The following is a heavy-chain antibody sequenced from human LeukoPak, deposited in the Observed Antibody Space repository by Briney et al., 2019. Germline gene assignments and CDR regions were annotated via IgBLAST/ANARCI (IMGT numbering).Heavy chain of an antibody. CDR3: ARGGSSRFDQ. J-gene: IGHJ4*02. CDR1: GFTFTTYW. V-gene: IGHV3-7*04. Sequence: GGSLRLSCAASGFTFTTYWMSWVRQAPGKGLEWVAKISPDGSEKYYVDSVKGRFTISRDNAKNSLGLQMSSLRADDTAVYYCARGGSSRFDQWGQGTLVTVSS. D-gene: IGHD6-13*01. CDR2: ISPDGSEK.